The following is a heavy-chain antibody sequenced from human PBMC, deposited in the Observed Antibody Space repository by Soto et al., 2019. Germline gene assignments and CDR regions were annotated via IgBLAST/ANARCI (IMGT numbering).Heavy chain of an antibody. J-gene: IGHJ4*02. CDR1: GFSLSTRGVA. CDR2: MYWDDVK. D-gene: IGHD3-10*01. CDR3: ANSLGQSPPSY. V-gene: IGHV2-5*02. Sequence: SGPKLVNPTQTLTLTCTLSGFSLSTRGVAVGWIRQPPGKALEWLTLMYWDDVKLFSPSLKSRLTITKDTSKNQVVLIMTDMAPVDTATYFCANSLGQSPPSYWGQGTLVTVSS.